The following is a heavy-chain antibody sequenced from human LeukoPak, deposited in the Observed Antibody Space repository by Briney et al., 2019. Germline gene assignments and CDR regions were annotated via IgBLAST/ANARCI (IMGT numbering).Heavy chain of an antibody. CDR2: IKQDGSDK. CDR3: AKELADEYSYGYRDYYYYYMDV. J-gene: IGHJ6*03. D-gene: IGHD5-18*01. V-gene: IGHV3-7*01. Sequence: GGSLRLSCAASGFTFSNYWMSWVRQAPGKGLEWVANIKQDGSDKYYVDSVKGRFTISRDNSKNTLYLQMNSLRAEDTAVYYCAKELADEYSYGYRDYYYYYMDVWGKGTTVTVSS. CDR1: GFTFSNYW.